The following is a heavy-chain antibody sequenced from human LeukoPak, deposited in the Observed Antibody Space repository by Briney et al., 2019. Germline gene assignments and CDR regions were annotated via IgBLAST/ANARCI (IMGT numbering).Heavy chain of an antibody. CDR3: TTDDDRLRNAFDI. V-gene: IGHV3-15*01. J-gene: IGHJ3*02. Sequence: GGSLRLSCAASGFTFSNAWMSWVRQAPGKGLEWVGRIKSKTDGGTTDYAALVKGRFTISRDDSKNTLYLQMNSLKTEDTAVYYCTTDDDRLRNAFDIWGQGTMVTVSS. CDR1: GFTFSNAW. CDR2: IKSKTDGGTT. D-gene: IGHD4-17*01.